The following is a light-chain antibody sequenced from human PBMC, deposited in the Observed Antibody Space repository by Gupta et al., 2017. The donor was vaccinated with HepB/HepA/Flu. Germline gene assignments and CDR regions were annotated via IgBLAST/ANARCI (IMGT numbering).Light chain of an antibody. CDR3: QQYGSSPGT. Sequence: DIVLTPSLGTLSLSPGESAIPSCRASQSVSSSYLAWYQQKPGQAPRRLIYGASSRATGIPDRFSGSGSGTDFTLTISRLEPEDVAVYYCQQYGSSPGTFGQGTKVEIK. V-gene: IGKV3-20*01. J-gene: IGKJ1*01. CDR1: QSVSSSY. CDR2: GAS.